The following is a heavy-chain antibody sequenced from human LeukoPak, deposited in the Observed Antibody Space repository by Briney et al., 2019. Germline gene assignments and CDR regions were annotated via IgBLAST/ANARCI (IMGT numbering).Heavy chain of an antibody. J-gene: IGHJ4*02. CDR1: GGSISSGSYY. CDR3: ARDSPSRAGTNY. D-gene: IGHD6-13*01. CDR2: IYTSGST. Sequence: PSQTLSLTCTVSGGSISSGSYYWSWIRQPAGKGLEWIGRIYTSGSTNYNPSLKSRVTISVDTSKNQFSLKLSSVTAADTAVYYCARDSPSRAGTNYWGQGTLVTVSS. V-gene: IGHV4-61*02.